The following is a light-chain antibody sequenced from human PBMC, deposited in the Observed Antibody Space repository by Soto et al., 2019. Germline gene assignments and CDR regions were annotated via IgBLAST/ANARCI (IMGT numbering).Light chain of an antibody. Sequence: EIVLTQSPGTLSLSPGERATLSCRASQSVSSNYLAWYQQKPGQAPRLLIYGASSRVTGIPDRFSGSGSGTDFTLTISRLAPEDFAVYYCQQYGSSPPLFTFGPGNKVDF. CDR1: QSVSSNY. J-gene: IGKJ3*01. CDR3: QQYGSSPPLFT. CDR2: GAS. V-gene: IGKV3-20*01.